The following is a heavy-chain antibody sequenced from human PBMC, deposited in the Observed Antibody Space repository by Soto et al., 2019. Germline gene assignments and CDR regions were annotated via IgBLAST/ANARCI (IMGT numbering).Heavy chain of an antibody. CDR2: SNGDGSTT. CDR1: GFTFSRYW. J-gene: IGHJ4*02. CDR3: ARAEDFDILTGFFDY. D-gene: IGHD3-9*01. Sequence: PGGSLRLSCAASGFTFSRYWMHWVRQAPGKGLLWVSRSNGDGSTTAYADSVEGRFTIARDNADNTLYLQMNSLRAEDTAVYYCARAEDFDILTGFFDYWGQGSLVTVSS. V-gene: IGHV3-74*01.